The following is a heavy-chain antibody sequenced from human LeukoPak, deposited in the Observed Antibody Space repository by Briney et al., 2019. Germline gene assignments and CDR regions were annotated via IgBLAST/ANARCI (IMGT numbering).Heavy chain of an antibody. D-gene: IGHD2-15*01. CDR3: AKVGCSGGNCYAAFDI. Sequence: GGSLRLSCAASGFTFSSYAMHWGRQAPGKGLEWVAVISYDGSVKFYADSVKGRFTISRDNSKNTLYLQMNSLRAEDTSVYYCAKVGCSGGNCYAAFDIWGQGTMVTVSS. J-gene: IGHJ3*02. CDR1: GFTFSSYA. CDR2: ISYDGSVK. V-gene: IGHV3-30*18.